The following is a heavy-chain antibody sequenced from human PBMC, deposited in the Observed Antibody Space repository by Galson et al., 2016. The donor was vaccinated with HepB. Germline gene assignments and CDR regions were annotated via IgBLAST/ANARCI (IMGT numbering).Heavy chain of an antibody. D-gene: IGHD3-16*01. V-gene: IGHV3-21*01. CDR1: GFTFSSYS. Sequence: SLRLSCAASGFTFSSYSMNWVRQAPGKGLECVSSISSSSSYIYYADSVKGRFTISRDNAKNSLYLQVNSLRAEDTAVYYCARDWGPSKPGMDVWGQGTTVTVSS. J-gene: IGHJ6*02. CDR3: ARDWGPSKPGMDV. CDR2: ISSSSSYI.